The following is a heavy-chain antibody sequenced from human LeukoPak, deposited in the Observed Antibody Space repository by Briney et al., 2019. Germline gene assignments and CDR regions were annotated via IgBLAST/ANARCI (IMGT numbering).Heavy chain of an antibody. D-gene: IGHD3-9*01. Sequence: YYSGSTNYNPSLKSRVTISVDTSKNQFSLKLSSVTAADTAVYYCARGYDTLYYYYGMDVWGQGTTVTVSS. CDR2: YYSGST. CDR3: ARGYDTLYYYYGMDV. V-gene: IGHV4-59*09. J-gene: IGHJ6*02.